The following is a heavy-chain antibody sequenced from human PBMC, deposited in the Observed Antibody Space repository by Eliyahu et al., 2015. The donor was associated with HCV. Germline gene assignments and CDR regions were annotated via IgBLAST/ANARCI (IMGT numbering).Heavy chain of an antibody. CDR1: XGXFSSYX. D-gene: IGHD2-15*01. Sequence: QVQLVQSGAEVKKPGSSXKVSCTXSXGXFSSYXISWVRQAPGQGLEWMGRIIPILGIANYAQKFQGRVTITADKSTSTAYMELSSLRSEDTAVYYCARDLFHCSGGSCYSGSLDYWGQGTLVTVSS. V-gene: IGHV1-69*04. J-gene: IGHJ4*02. CDR2: IIPILGIA. CDR3: ARDLFHCSGGSCYSGSLDY.